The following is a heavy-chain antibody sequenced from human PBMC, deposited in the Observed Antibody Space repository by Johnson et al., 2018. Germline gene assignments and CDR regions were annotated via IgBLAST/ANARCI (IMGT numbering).Heavy chain of an antibody. CDR2: IDGSSSYI. D-gene: IGHD3-22*01. Sequence: VQLQESGGGLVKPGGSLRLSCAASGFTFSSYSMNWVRQAPGKGLEWVSSIDGSSSYILHADSVKGRFTITRDNAQHSLYLQMYSLSAEDTAVYLCARSIVVSRGAFDIWGQGTVVTVSS. J-gene: IGHJ3*02. V-gene: IGHV3-21*01. CDR3: ARSIVVSRGAFDI. CDR1: GFTFSSYS.